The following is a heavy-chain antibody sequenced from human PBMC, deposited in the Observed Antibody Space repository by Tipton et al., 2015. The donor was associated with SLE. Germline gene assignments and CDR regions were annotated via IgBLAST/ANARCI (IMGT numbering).Heavy chain of an antibody. CDR1: GFMLSSYW. V-gene: IGHV3-7*03. J-gene: IGHJ3*02. D-gene: IGHD2-2*01. CDR2: IKEDGSES. CDR3: ARYMPPPHAFDI. Sequence: LSLTCTASGFMLSSYWMSWVRQAPGKGLEWVANIKEDGSESYYVDSVKGRFTISRDNAKNSLFLQMNSLRAEDTAVYYCARYMPPPHAFDIWGQGTMVTVSS.